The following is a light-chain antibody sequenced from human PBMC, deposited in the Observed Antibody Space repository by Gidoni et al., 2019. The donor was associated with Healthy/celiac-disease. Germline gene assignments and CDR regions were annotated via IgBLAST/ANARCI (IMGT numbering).Light chain of an antibody. CDR2: GAS. Sequence: EIVLTQSPGTPSLSPGERATLSCRASQSVSSSYLAWYQQKPGQAPRLLIYGASSRATGIPDRFSGSGSGTDFTLTISRLEPEDFAVYYCQQYGSSPTTFXXXTKVEIK. CDR1: QSVSSSY. V-gene: IGKV3-20*01. J-gene: IGKJ1*01. CDR3: QQYGSSPTT.